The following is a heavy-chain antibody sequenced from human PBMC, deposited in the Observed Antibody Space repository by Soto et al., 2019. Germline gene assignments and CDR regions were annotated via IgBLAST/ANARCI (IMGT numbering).Heavy chain of an antibody. CDR1: GGSFRSFY. D-gene: IGHD3-22*01. CDR3: ARAKDDTGGYYYWYFDL. Sequence: QVQLQESGPGLVKPSETLSLTCTVSGGSFRSFYWTWIRQPPGKGLEFIGFIYYSGSTNYNPSLKSRVTISMDTSENQFFLRLSSVTAADTAVYYCARAKDDTGGYYYWYFDLWGRGTLVTVSS. V-gene: IGHV4-59*01. J-gene: IGHJ2*01. CDR2: IYYSGST.